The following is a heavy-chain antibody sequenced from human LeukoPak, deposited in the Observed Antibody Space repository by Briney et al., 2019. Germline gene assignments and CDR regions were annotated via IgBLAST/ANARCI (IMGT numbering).Heavy chain of an antibody. CDR3: ARGDYENWFDP. CDR1: GGSISSSSYY. V-gene: IGHV4-39*07. Sequence: SETLSLTCTVSGGSISSSSYYWGWIRQPPGKGLEWIGSIYYSGSTYYNPSLKGRVTISVDTSKNQFSLKLSSVTAADTAVYYCARGDYENWFDPWGQGTLVTVSS. J-gene: IGHJ5*02. D-gene: IGHD4-17*01. CDR2: IYYSGST.